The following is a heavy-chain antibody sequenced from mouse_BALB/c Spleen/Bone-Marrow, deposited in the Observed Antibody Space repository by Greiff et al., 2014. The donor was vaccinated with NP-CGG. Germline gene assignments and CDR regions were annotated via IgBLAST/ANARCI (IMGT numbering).Heavy chain of an antibody. Sequence: VQLQQSGAELVKPGAPVKLSCKTSGYTFTSYWIQWVKQRPGQGLGWIGEIFPGTVTPYYNEKFKGKATLTIDISSSTASMQLSSLTSEDSAVYFCARRGYGYLDYWGQGTTLTASS. D-gene: IGHD2-10*02. CDR1: GYTFTSYW. V-gene: IGHV1S132*01. CDR3: ARRGYGYLDY. J-gene: IGHJ2*01. CDR2: IFPGTVTP.